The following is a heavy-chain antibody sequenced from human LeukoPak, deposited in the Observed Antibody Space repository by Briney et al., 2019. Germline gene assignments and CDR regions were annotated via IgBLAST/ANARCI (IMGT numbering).Heavy chain of an antibody. CDR3: ARCYYYDSSGYRD. Sequence: SETLSLTCAVYGGSFSGYYWSWIRQPPGKGLEWIGEINHSGSTNYNPSLQSRVTISVDTSKNQFSLKLSSVTAAATAVYYCARCYYYDSSGYRDWGQGTLVTVSS. CDR2: INHSGST. D-gene: IGHD3-22*01. V-gene: IGHV4-34*01. J-gene: IGHJ4*02. CDR1: GGSFSGYY.